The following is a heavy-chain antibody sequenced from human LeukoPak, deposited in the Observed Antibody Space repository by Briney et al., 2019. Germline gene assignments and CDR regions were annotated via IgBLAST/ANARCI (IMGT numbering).Heavy chain of an antibody. CDR2: IYTSGST. Sequence: SVTLSLTCTVSGGSISSYYWSWIRQPAGKGLEWIGRIYTSGSTNYNPSLKSRVTMSVDTSENQFSLKLSSVTAADTAVYYCARDHPWYYYDSSGYWDAFDIWGQGTMVTVSS. J-gene: IGHJ3*02. V-gene: IGHV4-4*07. CDR3: ARDHPWYYYDSSGYWDAFDI. CDR1: GGSISSYY. D-gene: IGHD3-22*01.